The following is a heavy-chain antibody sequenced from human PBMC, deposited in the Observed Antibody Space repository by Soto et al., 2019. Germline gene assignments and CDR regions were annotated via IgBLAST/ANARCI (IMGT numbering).Heavy chain of an antibody. V-gene: IGHV3-23*01. D-gene: IGHD2-8*01. CDR3: AKNGLDNSPSAIDS. CDR1: GFTFRNNV. Sequence: GGSLRLSXAASGFTFRNNVLSWVRQAPGKGLDWVSGITGSGRDTYYADSVKGRFTISRDNSKNMVFLQMNSLRAEDTALYYCAKNGLDNSPSAIDSWGPGTLVTVSS. J-gene: IGHJ4*02. CDR2: ITGSGRDT.